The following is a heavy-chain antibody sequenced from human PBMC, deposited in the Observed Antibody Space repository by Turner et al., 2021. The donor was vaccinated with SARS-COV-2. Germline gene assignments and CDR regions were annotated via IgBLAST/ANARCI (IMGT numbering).Heavy chain of an antibody. J-gene: IGHJ3*02. Sequence: HLVESVGGLVKPCGSLTLSCVASGFSLSDYSMSWVRQAPGKGLEWLSYINSTGYIINSADSVKGRFTVSRDNAKNSLSLVRESLRAEDTAVYYCARDGGDQSGGAVDIWGQGTMVTVSS. V-gene: IGHV3-11*01. CDR3: ARDGGDQSGGAVDI. CDR2: INSTGYII. CDR1: GFSLSDYS. D-gene: IGHD2-21*01.